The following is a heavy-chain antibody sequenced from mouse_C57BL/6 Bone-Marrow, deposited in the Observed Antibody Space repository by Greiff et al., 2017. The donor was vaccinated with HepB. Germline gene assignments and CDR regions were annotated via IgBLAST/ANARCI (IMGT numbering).Heavy chain of an antibody. J-gene: IGHJ2*01. V-gene: IGHV1-26*01. CDR1: GYTFTDYY. CDR2: INPNNGGT. CDR3: ARIWTAQATDYFDY. D-gene: IGHD3-2*02. Sequence: EVQLQQSGPELVKPGASVKISCKASGYTFTDYYMNWVKQSHGKSLEWIGDINPNNGGTSYNQKFKGKATLTVDKSSSTAYMELRSLTSEDSAVYYCARIWTAQATDYFDYWGQGTTLTVSS.